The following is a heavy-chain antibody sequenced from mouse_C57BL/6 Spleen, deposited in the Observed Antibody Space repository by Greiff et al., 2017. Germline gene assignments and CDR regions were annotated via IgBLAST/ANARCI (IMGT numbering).Heavy chain of an antibody. Sequence: VQLQQPGAELVKPGASVKLSCKASGYTFTSYWMHWVKQRPGQGLEWIGMIHPNSGSTNYNEKFKSKATLTVDKSSSTAYMPLSSLTSEDAAVYYCAREDHGYFDVWGTGTTVTVSS. V-gene: IGHV1-64*01. J-gene: IGHJ1*03. CDR2: IHPNSGST. CDR1: GYTFTSYW. CDR3: AREDHGYFDV.